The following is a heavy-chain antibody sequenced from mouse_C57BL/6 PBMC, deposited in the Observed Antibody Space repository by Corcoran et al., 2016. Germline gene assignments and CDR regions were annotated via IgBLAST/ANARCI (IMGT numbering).Heavy chain of an antibody. V-gene: IGHV9-3*01. CDR1: GYTFTTYG. D-gene: IGHD1-1*01. CDR3: ARSQIYYYGSSLWYFDV. CDR2: INTYSGVP. Sequence: QIQLVQSGPELKKPGETVKISCKASGYTFTTYGMSWVKQAPGKGLKWMGWINTYSGVPTYADDFKGRFAFSLETSASTAYLQINNLKNEDTATYFGARSQIYYYGSSLWYFDVWGTGTTVTVSS. J-gene: IGHJ1*03.